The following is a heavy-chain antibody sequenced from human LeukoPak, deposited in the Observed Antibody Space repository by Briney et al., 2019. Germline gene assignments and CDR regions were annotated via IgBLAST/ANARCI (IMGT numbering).Heavy chain of an antibody. J-gene: IGHJ4*02. CDR1: GFTFSSYA. Sequence: GGSLRLSCAASGFTFSSYAMSWVRQAPGKGLEWVSAISGSGGSTYYADSVKGRFTISRDNSKNTLYLQMNSLRAEDTAVYYCARDSGYGSGSPLFDYWGQGTLVTVSS. CDR3: ARDSGYGSGSPLFDY. V-gene: IGHV3-23*01. CDR2: ISGSGGST. D-gene: IGHD3-10*01.